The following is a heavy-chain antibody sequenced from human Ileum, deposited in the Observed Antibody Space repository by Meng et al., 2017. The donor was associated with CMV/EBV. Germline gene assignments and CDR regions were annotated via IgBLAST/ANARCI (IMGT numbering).Heavy chain of an antibody. V-gene: IGHV4-4*07. CDR2: IFATGTT. Sequence: QVQIQESGLGRGKPSETLSPTCTVSGASLKDYYWSWIRQPAGKGLEWIGRIFATGTTNYNPSLKSRVTMSVDTSKNQFSLKLSSVTAADTAVYYCARERPRGTAMASIDYWGQGTLVTVSS. J-gene: IGHJ4*02. CDR1: GASLKDYY. D-gene: IGHD5-18*01. CDR3: ARERPRGTAMASIDY.